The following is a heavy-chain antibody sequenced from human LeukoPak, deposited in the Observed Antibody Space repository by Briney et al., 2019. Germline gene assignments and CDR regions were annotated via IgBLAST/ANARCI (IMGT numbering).Heavy chain of an antibody. CDR3: ARDFIRHSSEQVGATHLFDY. CDR1: GYTFTGYY. D-gene: IGHD1-26*01. CDR2: INPNSGGT. J-gene: IGHJ4*02. V-gene: IGHV1-2*02. Sequence: WASVKVSCKASGYTFTGYYMHWVRQAPGQGLEWMGWINPNSGGTNYAQKFQGRVTMTRDTSISTAYMELSRLRSDDTAVYYCARDFIRHSSEQVGATHLFDYWGQGTLVTVSS.